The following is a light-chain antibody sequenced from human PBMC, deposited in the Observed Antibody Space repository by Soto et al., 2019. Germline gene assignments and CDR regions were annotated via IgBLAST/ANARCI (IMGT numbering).Light chain of an antibody. J-gene: IGKJ1*01. CDR3: QQYSSYPET. V-gene: IGKV1-5*03. CDR2: KAS. Sequence: DIQLTQSPSILSASVGDRVTITCRASQSVSSWLAWYQQKPGKAPNLMIYKASSLQSGVPSRFSGSGSGTEFTLTITSLQPDDFANYYCQQYSSYPETFGQGTKVDIK. CDR1: QSVSSW.